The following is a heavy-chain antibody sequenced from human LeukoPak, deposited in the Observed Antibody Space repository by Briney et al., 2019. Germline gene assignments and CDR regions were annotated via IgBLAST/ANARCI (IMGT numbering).Heavy chain of an antibody. D-gene: IGHD2-15*01. Sequence: PSETLSLTCAVYGGSFSGYYWSWIRQPPGKGLEWIGEINHSGSTNYNPSLKSRVTISVDMSKNQFSLKLSSVTAADTAVYYCARAALGYCSGGSCRNDAFDIWGQGTMVTVSS. CDR2: INHSGST. V-gene: IGHV4-34*01. J-gene: IGHJ3*02. CDR3: ARAALGYCSGGSCRNDAFDI. CDR1: GGSFSGYY.